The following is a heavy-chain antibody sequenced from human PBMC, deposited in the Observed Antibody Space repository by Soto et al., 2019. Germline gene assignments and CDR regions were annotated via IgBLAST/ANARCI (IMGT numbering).Heavy chain of an antibody. CDR3: ARSEPSAYKS. CDR1: GFTFSSSW. V-gene: IGHV3-7*01. D-gene: IGHD3-16*01. J-gene: IGHJ4*02. Sequence: GESLRLSCAASGFTFSSSWMTWLRQTPGKGLAWVASINEDGSEKYYVDSVRGRFTISRENARNSLYLQMNSLRAEDTALYYCARSEPSAYKSWGQGTLVTVSS. CDR2: INEDGSEK.